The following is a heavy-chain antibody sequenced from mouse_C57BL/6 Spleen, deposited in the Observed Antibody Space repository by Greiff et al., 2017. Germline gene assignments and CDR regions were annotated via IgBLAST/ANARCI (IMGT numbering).Heavy chain of an antibody. CDR2: IDPSDSYT. J-gene: IGHJ2*01. V-gene: IGHV1-59*01. CDR1: GYTFTSYW. CDR3: CGQLGIPSFDY. Sequence: VQLQQPGAELVRPGTSVKLSCKASGYTFTSYWMHWVKQRPGQGLEWIGVIDPSDSYTNYNQKFKGKATLTVDTTSSTAYMQLSSLTSEDSAVYYCCGQLGIPSFDYWGQGTTLTVSS. D-gene: IGHD3-2*01.